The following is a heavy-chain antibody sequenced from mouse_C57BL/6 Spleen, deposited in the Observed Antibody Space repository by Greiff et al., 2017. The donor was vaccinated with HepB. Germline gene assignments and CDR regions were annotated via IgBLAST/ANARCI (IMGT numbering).Heavy chain of an antibody. CDR2: IYPRSGNT. V-gene: IGHV1-81*01. CDR3: ARRNYDYPFDY. J-gene: IGHJ2*01. D-gene: IGHD2-4*01. CDR1: GYTFTSYG. Sequence: QVHVKQSGAELARPGASVKLSCKASGYTFTSYGISWVKQRTGQGLEWIGEIYPRSGNTYYNEKFKGKATLTADKSSSTAYMELRSLTSEDSAVYFCARRNYDYPFDYWGQGTTLTVSS.